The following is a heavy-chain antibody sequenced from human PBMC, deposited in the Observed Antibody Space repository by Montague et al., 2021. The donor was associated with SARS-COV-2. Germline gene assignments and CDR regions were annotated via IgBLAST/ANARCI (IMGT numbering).Heavy chain of an antibody. V-gene: IGHV3-33*01. CDR2: IWYDGSNK. D-gene: IGHD3-22*01. J-gene: IGHJ6*02. CDR3: ARDAPYYDSSGYLFYYGMDV. CDR1: GFTFSSYG. Sequence: SLRLSCAASGFTFSSYGMHWVRQAPGKGLEWVAVIWYDGSNKYYADSVKSRFTISRDDSKNTLYLQMNSLRAEDTAVYYCARDAPYYDSSGYLFYYGMDVWGQGTTVTVSS.